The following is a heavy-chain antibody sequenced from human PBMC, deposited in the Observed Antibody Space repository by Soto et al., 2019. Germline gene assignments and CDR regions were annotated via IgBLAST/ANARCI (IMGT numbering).Heavy chain of an antibody. V-gene: IGHV1-2*02. CDR3: GRGRGGVACFRGTYFAMDG. D-gene: IGHD3-16*01. Sequence: QGQLVQSGAEVKKPGASVKVSCKASEYTFSAYYLEWVRQAPGPGLEWMGWINPESGSTKYGQKFQSRVTMTRDTPNSTAYMELNSLSPDDKATYYCGRGRGGVACFRGTYFAMDGWGQGTAVTVSS. CDR1: EYTFSAYY. J-gene: IGHJ6*02. CDR2: INPESGST.